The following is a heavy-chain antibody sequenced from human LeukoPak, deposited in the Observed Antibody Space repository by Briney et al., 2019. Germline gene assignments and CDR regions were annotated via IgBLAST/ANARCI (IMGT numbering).Heavy chain of an antibody. Sequence: KPGGSLRLSCAASGFTFDDYAMPWVRQAPGKGLEWVSGISWNSGSIGYADSVKGRFAISRDNAKNSLYLQMNSLGAEDTALYYCAKDIGYSYGLFDYWGQGTLVTVSS. V-gene: IGHV3-9*01. CDR1: GFTFDDYA. CDR3: AKDIGYSYGLFDY. D-gene: IGHD5-18*01. CDR2: ISWNSGSI. J-gene: IGHJ4*02.